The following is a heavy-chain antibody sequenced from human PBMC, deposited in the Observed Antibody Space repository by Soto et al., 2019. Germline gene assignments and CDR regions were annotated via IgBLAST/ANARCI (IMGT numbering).Heavy chain of an antibody. CDR3: ASSMGDPFYYMDV. Sequence: PSETLSLTCTVSGASISSYHWSWIRQPPGKGLEWIGYIHYSGSSNYIPSLKSRVTMSADTSKNQFSLRLSSVTAADTAIYYCASSMGDPFYYMDVWGKGTMVTVSS. J-gene: IGHJ6*03. CDR1: GASISSYH. CDR2: IHYSGSS. D-gene: IGHD1-26*01. V-gene: IGHV4-59*03.